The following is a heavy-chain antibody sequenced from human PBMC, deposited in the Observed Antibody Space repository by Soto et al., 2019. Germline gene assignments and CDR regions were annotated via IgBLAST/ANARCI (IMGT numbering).Heavy chain of an antibody. V-gene: IGHV1-69*13. Sequence: SVKVSCKASGGTFSSYAISWVRQAPGQGLEWMGGIIPIFGTANYAQKFQGRVTITADESTSTAYMELSSLRSEDTAVYYCARLDDSYSSGWYVRNAGYYGMDVWSQGTTVTVS. D-gene: IGHD6-19*01. CDR3: ARLDDSYSSGWYVRNAGYYGMDV. CDR2: IIPIFGTA. CDR1: GGTFSSYA. J-gene: IGHJ6*02.